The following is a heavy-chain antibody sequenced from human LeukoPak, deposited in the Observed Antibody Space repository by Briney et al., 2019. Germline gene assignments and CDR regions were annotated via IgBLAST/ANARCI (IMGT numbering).Heavy chain of an antibody. V-gene: IGHV3-53*01. CDR1: GFTLSSNY. CDR2: IYSGGST. J-gene: IGHJ4*02. CDR3: ASVLLDYGDSPFDY. D-gene: IGHD4-17*01. Sequence: PGGSLRLSCAASGFTLSSNYMSWVPQAPGKGLEWVSVIYSGGSTYYADSVKGRFTISRDNSKNTLYLQMNSLRAEDTAVYYCASVLLDYGDSPFDYWGQGTLVTVSS.